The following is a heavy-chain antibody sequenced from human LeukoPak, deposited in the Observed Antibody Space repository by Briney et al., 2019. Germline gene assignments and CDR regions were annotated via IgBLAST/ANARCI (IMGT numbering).Heavy chain of an antibody. CDR3: ARLYQQSKWKYYFYYMDV. Sequence: PSETLSLTCSVSGASFSTNYWSWIRQPPGRGLEWIGYVFDSGSTNYNPSLKSRVTISVYTSTKQFSLRLSSVTAADTAVYYCARLYQQSKWKYYFYYMDVWGKGTAVTVSS. CDR2: VFDSGST. V-gene: IGHV4-59*01. J-gene: IGHJ6*03. CDR1: GASFSTNY. D-gene: IGHD1-1*01.